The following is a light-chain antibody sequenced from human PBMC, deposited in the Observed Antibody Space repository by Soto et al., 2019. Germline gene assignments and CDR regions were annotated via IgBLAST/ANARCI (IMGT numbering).Light chain of an antibody. J-gene: IGLJ1*01. CDR2: DNN. V-gene: IGLV1-40*01. CDR1: SSNIGAGYA. CDR3: QSYDSSLDDV. Sequence: QSVLTQPPSVSGAPGQRVTISCTGSSSNIGAGYAVHWYQQLPGRAPKLLIYDNNNRPSGVPDRFSGSKSGTSASLAITGLQAEDEADYYCQSYDSSLDDVFGSGTKVTVL.